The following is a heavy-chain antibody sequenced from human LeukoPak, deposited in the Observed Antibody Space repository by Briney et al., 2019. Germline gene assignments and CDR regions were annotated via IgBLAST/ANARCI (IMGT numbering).Heavy chain of an antibody. CDR1: GYSFTSYW. CDR2: IYPGDSDT. D-gene: IGHD3-9*01. J-gene: IGHJ4*02. Sequence: GESLKISCKGSGYSFTSYWIGWVRQMPGKGLEWMGIIYPGDSDTRYSPSFQGQVTISADKSISTAYLQWSSLKASDTAMYYCARQFGGLYYDILTGYYGGDDYFDYWGQGTLVTVSS. CDR3: ARQFGGLYYDILTGYYGGDDYFDY. V-gene: IGHV5-51*01.